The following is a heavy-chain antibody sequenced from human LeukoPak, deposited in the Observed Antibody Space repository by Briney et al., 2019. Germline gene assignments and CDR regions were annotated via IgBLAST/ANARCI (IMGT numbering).Heavy chain of an antibody. CDR1: GFTFSSYA. V-gene: IGHV3-23*01. Sequence: GGSLRLSCAASGFTFSSYAMSWVRQAPGKGLEWVSAISGSGGSTYYADSVKGRFTISRDNSKNTLYLQMNSLRAEDTAVYYCAKIIVRASGTGYCSGGSCYSNGMDVWGQGTTVTVSS. CDR2: ISGSGGST. J-gene: IGHJ6*02. CDR3: AKIIVRASGTGYCSGGSCYSNGMDV. D-gene: IGHD2-15*01.